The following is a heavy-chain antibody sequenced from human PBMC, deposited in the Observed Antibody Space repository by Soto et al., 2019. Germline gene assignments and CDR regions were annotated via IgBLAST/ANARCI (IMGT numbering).Heavy chain of an antibody. CDR2: INAGNGNT. J-gene: IGHJ5*02. V-gene: IGHV1-3*01. CDR3: AAIVGGVIVHNWFDP. D-gene: IGHD3-16*02. CDR1: GYTFTSYA. Sequence: ASVKVSCKASGYTFTSYAMHWVRQAPGQRLEWMGWINAGNGNTKYSQKFQGRVTITRDTSASTAYMELSSLRSEDTAVYYCAAIVGGVIVHNWFDPWGQGTLVTVSS.